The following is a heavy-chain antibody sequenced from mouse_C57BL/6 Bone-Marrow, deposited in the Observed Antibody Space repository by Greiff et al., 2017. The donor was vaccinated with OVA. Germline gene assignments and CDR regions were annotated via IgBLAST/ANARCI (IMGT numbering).Heavy chain of an antibody. Sequence: VQLQQSGAELVRPGDSVKLSCTASGFNIKDDYMHWVKERPEQGLEWIGWIDPENGDTEYASKFQGKATITADTSSKTVYLHLSSLTSEDTAVYYCTTYRYWGQGTTLTVSS. V-gene: IGHV14-4*01. CDR2: IDPENGDT. CDR1: GFNIKDDY. J-gene: IGHJ2*01. CDR3: TTYRY.